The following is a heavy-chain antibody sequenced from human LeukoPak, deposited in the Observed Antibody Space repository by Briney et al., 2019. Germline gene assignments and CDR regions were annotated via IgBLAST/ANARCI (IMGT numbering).Heavy chain of an antibody. Sequence: GRSLRLSCAGFGLTFSTYWMDWVRPAPGGGLVWVSAINTDGSTTTYADSVKGRFSISRDNAKNTVYLQMSSLRAEDTAVYYCAKESGYDVDLEYWGQGALVTVSS. CDR3: AKESGYDVDLEY. CDR2: INTDGSTT. V-gene: IGHV3-74*03. D-gene: IGHD5-12*01. CDR1: GLTFSTYW. J-gene: IGHJ4*02.